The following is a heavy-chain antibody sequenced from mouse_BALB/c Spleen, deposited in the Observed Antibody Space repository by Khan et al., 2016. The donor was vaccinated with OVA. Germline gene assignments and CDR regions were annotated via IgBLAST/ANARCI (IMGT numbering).Heavy chain of an antibody. J-gene: IGHJ3*01. V-gene: IGHV1S135*01. Sequence: EVQLQESGPELMKPGASVKISCKASGYSFTSYYIHWVIQSHGKSLEWIGYIDPFSGDTTYNQKFKGRATLTVDKSSSTAYIHLSNLTSEDSAVYYWTSHCYLAWFSFRGPGTLVTVSA. D-gene: IGHD1-2*01. CDR1: GYSFTSYY. CDR3: TSHCYLAWFSF. CDR2: IDPFSGDT.